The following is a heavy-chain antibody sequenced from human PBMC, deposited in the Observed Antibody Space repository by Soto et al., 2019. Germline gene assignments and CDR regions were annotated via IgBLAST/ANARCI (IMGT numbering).Heavy chain of an antibody. V-gene: IGHV5-51*01. CDR1: GYSFTSYW. CDR2: IYPGDSDT. J-gene: IGHJ6*02. Sequence: GESLKISCKGSGYSFTSYWIGWVRQMPGKGLEWMGIIYPGDSDTRYSPSFQGQVTISADKSISTAYLQWSSLKASDTAMYYCARPIAVAGTNYYYGMDVWGQGTTVTVSS. D-gene: IGHD6-19*01. CDR3: ARPIAVAGTNYYYGMDV.